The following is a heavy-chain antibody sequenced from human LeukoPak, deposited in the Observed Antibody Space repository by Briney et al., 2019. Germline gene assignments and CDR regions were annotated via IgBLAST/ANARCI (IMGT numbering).Heavy chain of an antibody. V-gene: IGHV3-53*01. CDR1: GFSVSGTH. J-gene: IGHJ4*02. D-gene: IGHD1-1*01. CDR3: ARDTATTGGGLDS. CDR2: IYTGGTT. Sequence: GGSLRLSCAVSGFSVSGTHMGWVRQAPGKGLEWVSAIYTGGTTYYADSVKGRFTVSRDNSKNTLYLHLNNLRAEDTAVYYCARDTATTGGGLDSWGQGTLVTVSS.